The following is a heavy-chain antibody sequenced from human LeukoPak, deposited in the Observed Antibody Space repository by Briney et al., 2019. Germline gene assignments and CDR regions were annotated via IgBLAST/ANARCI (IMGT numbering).Heavy chain of an antibody. CDR1: GFTVSSSY. CDR2: IYSGGST. Sequence: PGGSLRLSCAASGFTVSSSYMSWVRQAPGKGLEWVSVIYSGGSTYYADSVKGRFTISRDNSKNTLYLQMNSLRAEDTAVYYCARDLFWSSNGWFDPWGQGTLVTVSS. V-gene: IGHV3-53*01. D-gene: IGHD3-3*01. CDR3: ARDLFWSSNGWFDP. J-gene: IGHJ5*02.